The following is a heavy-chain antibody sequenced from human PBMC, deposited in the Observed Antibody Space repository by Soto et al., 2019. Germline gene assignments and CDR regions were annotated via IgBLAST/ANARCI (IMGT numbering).Heavy chain of an antibody. V-gene: IGHV3-48*03. CDR1: GFTFRTYE. CDR2: LSSSDNTV. J-gene: IGHJ4*02. Sequence: EVQLVESGGGLVQPGGSLRLSCAASGFTFRTYEMNWVRQAPGKGLEWISYLSSSDNTVFYADAVKGRFTISRDNAKNSLYLHMNSLSAEDTAVYYCAREGIATAGPHFDYWGQGTLVTFS. CDR3: AREGIATAGPHFDY. D-gene: IGHD6-13*01.